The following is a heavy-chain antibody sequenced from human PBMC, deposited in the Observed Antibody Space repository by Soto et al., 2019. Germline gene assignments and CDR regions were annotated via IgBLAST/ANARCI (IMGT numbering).Heavy chain of an antibody. CDR1: GGTFSSYA. V-gene: IGHV1-69*13. CDR3: ARGRGYSYGYLTGWFDP. Sequence: ASVKVSCKASGGTFSSYAISWVRQAPGQGLEWMGGIIPIFGTANYAQKFQGRVTITADESTSTAYMELSSLRSEDTAVYYCARGRGYSYGYLTGWFDPWGQGTLVTVSS. J-gene: IGHJ5*02. D-gene: IGHD5-18*01. CDR2: IIPIFGTA.